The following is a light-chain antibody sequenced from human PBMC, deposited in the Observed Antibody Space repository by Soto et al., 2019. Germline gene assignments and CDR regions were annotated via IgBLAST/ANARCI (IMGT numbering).Light chain of an antibody. CDR1: SSNIGSNS. V-gene: IGLV1-47*01. J-gene: IGLJ3*02. CDR2: RNN. Sequence: QSVLTQPPSASGTPGQRVTISCSGSSSNIGSNSVYWYQQLPGTAPKLLIYRNNQRPSGVPDRFSGSKSGTSASLAISGLRSDDEADFHCAAWDDSLSGWVFGGGTQLTVL. CDR3: AAWDDSLSGWV.